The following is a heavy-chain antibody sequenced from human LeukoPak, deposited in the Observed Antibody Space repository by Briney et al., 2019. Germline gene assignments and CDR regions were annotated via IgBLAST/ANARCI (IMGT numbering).Heavy chain of an antibody. CDR1: GYSFTSYW. CDR2: IYPGDSDT. J-gene: IGHJ3*02. V-gene: IGHV5-51*01. CDR3: ARGGPAVEDAFDI. Sequence: KLGESLKISCKGSGYSFTSYWIGWVRQMPGKGLEWMGIIYPGDSDTRYSPSFQGQVTISADKSISTAYLQWSSLKASDTAMYCCARGGPAVEDAFDIWGQGTMVTVSS. D-gene: IGHD3-16*01.